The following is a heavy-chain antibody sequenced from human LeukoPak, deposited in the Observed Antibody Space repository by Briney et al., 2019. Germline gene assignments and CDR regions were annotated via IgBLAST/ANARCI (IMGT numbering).Heavy chain of an antibody. J-gene: IGHJ4*02. D-gene: IGHD3-22*01. CDR2: INPSGGST. CDR1: GYTFTSYY. V-gene: IGHV1-46*01. CDR3: ASTPPDYYDSSGYLGY. Sequence: ASVKVSCKASGYTFTSYYMHWVQQAPGRGLEWMGIINPSGGSTSYAQKFQGRVTMTRDTSTSTVYMELSSLRSEDTAVYYCASTPPDYYDSSGYLGYWGQGTLVTVSS.